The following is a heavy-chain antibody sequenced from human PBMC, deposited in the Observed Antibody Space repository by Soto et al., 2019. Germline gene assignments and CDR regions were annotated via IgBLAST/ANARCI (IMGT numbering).Heavy chain of an antibody. D-gene: IGHD3-10*01. J-gene: IGHJ4*02. CDR3: ARGKGGLHYYFDS. V-gene: IGHV4-61*08. CDR1: GDSVDVGGYF. Sequence: QVQLQEAGPGLVKPADTLSLSCTVSGDSVDVGGYFWSWIRQSPGGVLEWIGCIYNSGSTNSNTSLRSRSTMSMDTSKNAFSLRLHSVTAADSAVYYCARGKGGLHYYFDSWGQGTPVTVSS. CDR2: IYNSGST.